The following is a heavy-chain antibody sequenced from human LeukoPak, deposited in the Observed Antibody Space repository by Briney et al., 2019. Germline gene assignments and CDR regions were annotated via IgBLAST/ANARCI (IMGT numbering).Heavy chain of an antibody. V-gene: IGHV3-20*04. Sequence: GGSLRLSCAASGFTFDDNGMSWVRQAPGKGLEWVSGINWNGGSTGYVDSVKGRFTISRDNSKNTTVYLQMNSLRAEDTALYYCAKESMWFGESNPFDYWGQGTLVTVSS. CDR1: GFTFDDNG. CDR2: INWNGGST. D-gene: IGHD3-10*01. CDR3: AKESMWFGESNPFDY. J-gene: IGHJ4*02.